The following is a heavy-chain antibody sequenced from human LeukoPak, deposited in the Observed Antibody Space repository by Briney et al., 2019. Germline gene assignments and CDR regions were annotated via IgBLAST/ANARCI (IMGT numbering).Heavy chain of an antibody. CDR3: ARKLGAWYFDL. D-gene: IGHD1-26*01. V-gene: IGHV3-9*01. CDR2: IGGNSGNT. J-gene: IGHJ2*01. Sequence: GGSLRLSCAASGFTFDNYAMHCVRQAPGKGLEWVAGIGGNSGNTGVADSVRGRFTTSRDNAKNSLYLQMNSLSAEDTALYYCARKLGAWYFDLWGRGTLVTASS. CDR1: GFTFDNYA.